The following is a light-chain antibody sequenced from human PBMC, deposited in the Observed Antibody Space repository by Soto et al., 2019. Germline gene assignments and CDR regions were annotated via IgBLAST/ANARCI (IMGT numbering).Light chain of an antibody. Sequence: QSALTQPASVSGSPGQSITISCTGTRSDVGGYNYVSWYQLHPGKAPKLLIYEVTNRPAEVSNRFSGSKSGITASLTISGLQSEDEADYYCSSYSSGSTVVFGGGTKVTVL. J-gene: IGLJ2*01. CDR3: SSYSSGSTVV. CDR1: RSDVGGYNY. V-gene: IGLV2-14*01. CDR2: EVT.